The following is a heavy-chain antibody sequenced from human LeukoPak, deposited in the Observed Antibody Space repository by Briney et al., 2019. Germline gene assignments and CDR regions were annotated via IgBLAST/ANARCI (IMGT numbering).Heavy chain of an antibody. V-gene: IGHV3-9*01. Sequence: PGRSLRLSCAASGFTFYNYAMHWVRQAPGKGLEWLSIISWNSGYIGYADSVKGRFTISRDNAKKSLDLQMNSLRAEDTAFYYCAKVRGTYSSGYFFDYWGQGTLATVSS. CDR2: ISWNSGYI. CDR1: GFTFYNYA. CDR3: AKVRGTYSSGYFFDY. D-gene: IGHD6-19*01. J-gene: IGHJ4*02.